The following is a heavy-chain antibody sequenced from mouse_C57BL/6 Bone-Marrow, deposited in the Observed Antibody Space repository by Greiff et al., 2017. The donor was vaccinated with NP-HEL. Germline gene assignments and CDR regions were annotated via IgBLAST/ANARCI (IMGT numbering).Heavy chain of an antibody. Sequence: QVQLKESGAELARPGASVKLSCKASGYTFTSYGISWVKQRTGQGLEWIGEIYPRSGNTYYNEKFKGKATLTADKSSSTAYMELRSLTSEDSAVYFCARRAYYSNYGGVYWGQGTTLTVSS. D-gene: IGHD2-5*01. CDR1: GYTFTSYG. V-gene: IGHV1-81*01. CDR2: IYPRSGNT. CDR3: ARRAYYSNYGGVY. J-gene: IGHJ2*01.